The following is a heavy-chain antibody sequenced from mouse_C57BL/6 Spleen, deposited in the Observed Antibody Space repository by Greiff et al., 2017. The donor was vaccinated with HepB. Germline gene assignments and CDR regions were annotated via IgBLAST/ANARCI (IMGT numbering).Heavy chain of an antibody. CDR1: GYTFTSYW. D-gene: IGHD1-1*01. V-gene: IGHV1-61*01. J-gene: IGHJ4*01. Sequence: QVQLQQPGAELVRPGSSVKLSCKASGYTFTSYWMDWVKQRPGQGLEWIGNIYPSDSETHYNQKFKDKATFTVDKSSSTAYMQLSSLTSEDSAVYYCARREGYYYGSSAHYYAMDYWGQGTSVTVSS. CDR2: IYPSDSET. CDR3: ARREGYYYGSSAHYYAMDY.